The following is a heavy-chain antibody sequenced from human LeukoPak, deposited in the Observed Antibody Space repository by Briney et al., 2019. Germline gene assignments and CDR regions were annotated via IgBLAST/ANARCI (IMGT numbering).Heavy chain of an antibody. CDR1: GGSISSYY. J-gene: IGHJ5*02. CDR2: IYYSGST. CDR3: ARILTGSNWFDP. D-gene: IGHD3-9*01. V-gene: IGHV4-59*01. Sequence: SETLSLTCTVSGGSISSYYWSWIRQPPGKGLEWIGYIYYSGSTNYNPSLKSRVTISVDTSKNQFSLKLSSVTAADTAVYYCARILTGSNWFDPWGQGTLVTVSS.